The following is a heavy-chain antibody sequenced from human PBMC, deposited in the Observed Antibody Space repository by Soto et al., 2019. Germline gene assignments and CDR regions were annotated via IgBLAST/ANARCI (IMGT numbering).Heavy chain of an antibody. V-gene: IGHV3-11*01. CDR3: ARDFPQGFGVVIRDDAFDI. CDR1: GFTFSDYY. J-gene: IGHJ3*02. Sequence: GGSLRLSCAASGFTFSDYYMSWIRQAPGKGLEWVSYISSSGSTIYYADSVKGRFTISRDNAKNSLYLQMNSLRAEDTAVYYCARDFPQGFGVVIRDDAFDIWGQGTMVTVSS. D-gene: IGHD3-3*01. CDR2: ISSSGSTI.